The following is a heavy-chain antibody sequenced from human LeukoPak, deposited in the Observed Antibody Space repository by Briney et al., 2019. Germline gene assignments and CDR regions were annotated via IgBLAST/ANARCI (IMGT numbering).Heavy chain of an antibody. J-gene: IGHJ4*02. Sequence: ASVKVSCKASGYTFTSYDINWVRQATGQGLEWMGWMNPNSGNTGYAQKFQGRVTMTRSTSISTAYMELSSLRSEDTAVYYCARLYYDYVWGSWNGLDYWGQGTLVTVSS. CDR2: MNPNSGNT. D-gene: IGHD3-16*01. CDR3: ARLYYDYVWGSWNGLDY. CDR1: GYTFTSYD. V-gene: IGHV1-8*01.